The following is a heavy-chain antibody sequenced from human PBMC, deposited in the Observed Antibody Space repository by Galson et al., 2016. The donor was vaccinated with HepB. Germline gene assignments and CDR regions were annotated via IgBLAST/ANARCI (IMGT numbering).Heavy chain of an antibody. V-gene: IGHV3-33*01. CDR2: IWYDGSNK. Sequence: SLRLSCAASGFTFSSYGMHWVRQAPGKGLEWVAVIWYDGSNKYYADSVKGRFTISRDNSKSTLYLQMNSLRAEDTAVYYCARDVLRYFDWLLYGGSNYYYYGMDVWGQGTTVTVSS. J-gene: IGHJ6*02. CDR3: ARDVLRYFDWLLYGGSNYYYYGMDV. D-gene: IGHD3-9*01. CDR1: GFTFSSYG.